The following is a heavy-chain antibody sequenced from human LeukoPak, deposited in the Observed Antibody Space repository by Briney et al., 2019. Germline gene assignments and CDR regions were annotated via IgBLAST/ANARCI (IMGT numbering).Heavy chain of an antibody. D-gene: IGHD2-21*01. J-gene: IGHJ5*02. Sequence: SETLSLTCTVSGGSISGSSCYWGWIRQPPGKGLEWIGSIYYSGSTYYNPSLKSRVTISVDTSKNHFSLKLSSVTAADTAVYYCARVWWTRFDPWGQGSLVTVSS. CDR2: IYYSGST. CDR3: ARVWWTRFDP. CDR1: GGSISGSSCY. V-gene: IGHV4-39*07.